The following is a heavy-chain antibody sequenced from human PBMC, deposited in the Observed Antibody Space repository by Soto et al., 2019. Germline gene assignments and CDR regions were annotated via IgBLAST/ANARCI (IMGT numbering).Heavy chain of an antibody. Sequence: SETLSLTCTVAGGSISSYYGSWILQPPGKGLEWIGYIYYSGSTNYNPSLKSRVTISVDTSKNQFSLKLSSVTAADTAVYYCARAKRVXSSSDYYYYYYMDVWGKGTTVTVSS. CDR1: GGSISSYY. D-gene: IGHD6-6*01. CDR2: IYYSGST. V-gene: IGHV4-59*01. CDR3: ARAKRVXSSSDYYYYYYMDV. J-gene: IGHJ6*03.